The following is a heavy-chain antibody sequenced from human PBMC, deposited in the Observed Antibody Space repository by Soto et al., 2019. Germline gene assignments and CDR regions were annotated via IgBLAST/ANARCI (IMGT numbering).Heavy chain of an antibody. D-gene: IGHD6-19*01. CDR1: GGSISSGDYY. V-gene: IGHV4-30-4*01. CDR2: IYYSGST. J-gene: IGHJ4*02. Sequence: SETLSLTCTVSGGSISSGDYYWSWIRQPPGKGLEWIGYIYYSGSTYYNPSLKSRVTISVDTSKNQFSLKLSSVTAADTAVYYCARGGSGWSNYYYFDYWGQGTLVTVSS. CDR3: ARGGSGWSNYYYFDY.